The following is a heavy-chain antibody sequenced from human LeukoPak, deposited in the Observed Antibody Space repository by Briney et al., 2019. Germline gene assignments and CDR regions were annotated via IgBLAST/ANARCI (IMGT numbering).Heavy chain of an antibody. J-gene: IGHJ4*02. Sequence: GGSLRLSCAASGFTFGSYGMHWVRQAPGKGLEWVAVIWYDGSNKYYADSVKGRFTISRDNSKNTLYLQMNSLRAEDTAVYYCARDSSGIGYFDYWGQGTLVTVSS. V-gene: IGHV3-33*01. CDR2: IWYDGSNK. CDR3: ARDSSGIGYFDY. D-gene: IGHD3-10*01. CDR1: GFTFGSYG.